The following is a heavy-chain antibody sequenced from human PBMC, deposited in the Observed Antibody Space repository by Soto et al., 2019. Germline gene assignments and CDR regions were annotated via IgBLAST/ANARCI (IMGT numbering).Heavy chain of an antibody. CDR2: IYYSGST. CDR3: ARITMVRGIDY. Sequence: ETLSLTCTVSGGSISSYYWSWIRQPPGKGLEWIGYIYYSGSTNYNPSLKSRVTTSVDTSKNQFSLKLSSVTAADTAVYYCARITMVRGIDYWGQGTLVTVSS. V-gene: IGHV4-59*08. J-gene: IGHJ4*02. D-gene: IGHD3-10*01. CDR1: GGSISSYY.